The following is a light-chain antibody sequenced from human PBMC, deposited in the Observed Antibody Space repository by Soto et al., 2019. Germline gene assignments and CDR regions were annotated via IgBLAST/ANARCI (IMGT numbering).Light chain of an antibody. CDR3: SSFTNKDTLL. J-gene: IGLJ3*02. V-gene: IGLV2-14*03. CDR2: DVT. CDR1: SSDVGGYDH. Sequence: QSALTQPASGSGSPGQSITISCTGTSSDVGGYDHVSWYQQHPGKAPKVIIYDVTVRPSGVSRRFSGSKSDNTASLAVSGLQPGDEADYYCSSFTNKDTLLFGGGTKLTVL.